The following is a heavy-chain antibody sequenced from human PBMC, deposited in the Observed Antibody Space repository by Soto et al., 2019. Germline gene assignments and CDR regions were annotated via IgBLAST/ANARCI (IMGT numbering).Heavy chain of an antibody. CDR2: IIPIFGTA. J-gene: IGHJ5*02. V-gene: IGHV1-69*13. Sequence: ASVKVSCKASGGTFSSYAISWVRQAPGQGLEWMGGIIPIFGTANCAQKFQGRVTITADESTSTAYMELSSLRSEDTAVYYCARKSYGDSLGWFDPWGQGTLVTVSS. CDR3: ARKSYGDSLGWFDP. D-gene: IGHD4-17*01. CDR1: GGTFSSYA.